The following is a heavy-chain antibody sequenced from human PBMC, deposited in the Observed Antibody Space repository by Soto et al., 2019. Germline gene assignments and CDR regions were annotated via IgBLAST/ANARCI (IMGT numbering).Heavy chain of an antibody. J-gene: IGHJ3*02. V-gene: IGHV3-30*18. D-gene: IGHD1-7*01. CDR3: AKDLELGAFDI. Sequence: GGSLRLSCAASGFTFSSYGMHWVLQAPGKGLEWVAVISYDGSNKYYADSVKGRFTISRDNSKNTLYLQMNSLRAEDTAVYYCAKDLELGAFDIWGQGTMVTVSS. CDR2: ISYDGSNK. CDR1: GFTFSSYG.